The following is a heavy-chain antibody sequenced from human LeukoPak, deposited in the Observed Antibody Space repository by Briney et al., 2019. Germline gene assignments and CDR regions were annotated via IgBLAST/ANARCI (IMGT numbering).Heavy chain of an antibody. Sequence: SETLSLTCAVYGGSFSGYYWSWIRHPPGKGLEWIGEINHSGSTNYNPSLKSRVTISVDMSKNQFSLKLSSVTAADTAVYYCATGQAQFDYWGQGTLVTVSS. CDR2: INHSGST. V-gene: IGHV4-34*01. CDR3: ATGQAQFDY. J-gene: IGHJ4*02. CDR1: GGSFSGYY.